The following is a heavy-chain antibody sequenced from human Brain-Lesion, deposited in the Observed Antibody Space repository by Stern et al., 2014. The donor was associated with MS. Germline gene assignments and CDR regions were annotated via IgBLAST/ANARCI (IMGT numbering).Heavy chain of an antibody. V-gene: IGHV1-2*04. D-gene: IGHD4-23*01. Sequence: QVQLVQSGAGVKKPGASVKVSCKASGYTFTDYFMHWVRQAPGQGLEWLGWINPYSGDKKYAQKFQGWVTMTRDTSISTAYMELNSLRSDDTAVYYCARVPGGVFGGMDVWGQGTTV. CDR2: INPYSGDK. CDR1: GYTFTDYF. J-gene: IGHJ6*02. CDR3: ARVPGGVFGGMDV.